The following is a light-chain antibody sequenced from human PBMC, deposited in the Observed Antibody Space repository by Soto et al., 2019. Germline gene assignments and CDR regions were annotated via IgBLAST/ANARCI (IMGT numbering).Light chain of an antibody. CDR3: QHYNDWRWT. CDR2: AAS. Sequence: EIVMTQSPATLSVSPGEGATLSCRASQSISSKLAWYQQKPGQAPRLLIYAASTRATGVPARFSGSGSGTEFTLTISSLQSGDLAVYYCQHYNDWRWTFGQGTKVEIK. V-gene: IGKV3-15*01. CDR1: QSISSK. J-gene: IGKJ1*01.